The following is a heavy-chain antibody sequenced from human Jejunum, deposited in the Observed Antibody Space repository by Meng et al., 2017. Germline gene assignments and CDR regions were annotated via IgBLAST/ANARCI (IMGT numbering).Heavy chain of an antibody. CDR1: GFTFSTYG. CDR2: IKSKSDGGTT. D-gene: IGHD4-23*01. Sequence: GESLKISCAASGFTFSTYGMSWVRQTPGKGLEWVGRIKSKSDGGTTDYAPAVKGRFSILRDDSKNTLYLQMNSLKTEDTAVYYCTTDRYGGTSPAQFDYWGQGTQVTVSS. V-gene: IGHV3-15*01. J-gene: IGHJ4*02. CDR3: TTDRYGGTSPAQFDY.